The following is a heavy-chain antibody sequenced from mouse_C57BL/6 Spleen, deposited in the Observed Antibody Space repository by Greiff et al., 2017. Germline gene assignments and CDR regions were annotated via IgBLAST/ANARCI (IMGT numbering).Heavy chain of an antibody. CDR2: IYPSDSET. CDR1: GYTFTSYW. Sequence: VKLQQPGAELVRPGSSVKLSCKASGYTFTSYWMDWVKQRPGQGLEWIGNIYPSDSETHYNQKFKDKATLTVDKSSSTAYMQLSSLTSEDSAVYYCARSGGYDNYFDYWGQGTTLTVSS. CDR3: ARSGGYDNYFDY. D-gene: IGHD2-3*01. J-gene: IGHJ2*01. V-gene: IGHV1-61*01.